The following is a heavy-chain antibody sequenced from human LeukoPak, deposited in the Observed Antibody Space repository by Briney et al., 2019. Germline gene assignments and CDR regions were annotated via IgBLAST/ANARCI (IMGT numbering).Heavy chain of an antibody. J-gene: IGHJ4*02. Sequence: GASVKVSWKGSGYNFSSYGFRWGRPAPGQGLGWVGWISAYSGNTNYAQKLQGRVTMTTDTSTSTAYMEVRSLRSEDTAVYYCARDNFGSSWRKFDYWGQGTLVTVSS. V-gene: IGHV1-18*01. CDR1: GYNFSSYG. CDR3: ARDNFGSSWRKFDY. D-gene: IGHD6-13*01. CDR2: ISAYSGNT.